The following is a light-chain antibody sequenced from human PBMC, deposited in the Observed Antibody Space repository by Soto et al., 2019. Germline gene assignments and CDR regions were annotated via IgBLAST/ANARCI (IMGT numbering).Light chain of an antibody. CDR3: QQYSDSPPT. CDR1: QTVRTNY. Sequence: EIVLTQSPGTLSLSPGEIATLSCRASQTVRTNYLAWFQHKPGQAPRLLISGASSRATGIPERFSGSGSGTDFNLNINRLGPEDFAVDLWQQYSDSPPTVGGGTKVEIK. J-gene: IGKJ4*01. V-gene: IGKV3-20*01. CDR2: GAS.